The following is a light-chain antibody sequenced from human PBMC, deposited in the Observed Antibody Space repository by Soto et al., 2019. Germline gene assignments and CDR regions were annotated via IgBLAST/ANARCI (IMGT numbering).Light chain of an antibody. J-gene: IGKJ4*01. CDR1: QSVSSY. CDR2: DAS. V-gene: IGKV3-11*01. CDR3: QQRSNWLT. Sequence: EIVLTPSPATLFLSPGERATLSCRASQSVSSYLAWYQQKPGQAPRLLIYDASNRATGIPARFSGSGSGTDFTLTISSLEPEDFAVYYCQQRSNWLTFGGGTKVDI.